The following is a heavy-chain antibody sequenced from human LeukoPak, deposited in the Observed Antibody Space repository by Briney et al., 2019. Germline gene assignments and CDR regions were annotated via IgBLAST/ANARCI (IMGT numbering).Heavy chain of an antibody. V-gene: IGHV3-15*01. CDR1: GFTFSNAW. Sequence: GGSLRLSCAASGFTFSNAWMSRVRQATGKGLEWVGRIKSKTDGGTTDYAAPVKGRFTISRDDSKNTLYLQMNSLKTEDTAVYYCTTDQVGSSWPYYFDYWGQGTLVTVSS. CDR3: TTDQVGSSWPYYFDY. CDR2: IKSKTDGGTT. D-gene: IGHD6-13*01. J-gene: IGHJ4*02.